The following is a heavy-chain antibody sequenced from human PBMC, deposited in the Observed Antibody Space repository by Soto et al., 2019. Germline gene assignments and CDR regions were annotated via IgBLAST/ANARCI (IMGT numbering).Heavy chain of an antibody. V-gene: IGHV1-18*01. CDR3: ARDIVVVPAAIVDNWFDP. CDR2: ISAYNGNT. J-gene: IGHJ5*02. D-gene: IGHD2-2*01. CDR1: GYTFTSYG. Sequence: QVQLVQSGAEVKKPGASVKVSCKASGYTFTSYGISGVRQAPGQGLEWMGWISAYNGNTNYAKKLQGRVTMTTDTSASTAYMERRSLRSDDTAVYYCARDIVVVPAAIVDNWFDPWGQGTLVTVSS.